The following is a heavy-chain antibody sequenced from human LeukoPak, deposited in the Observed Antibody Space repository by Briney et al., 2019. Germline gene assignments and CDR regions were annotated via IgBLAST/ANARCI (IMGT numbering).Heavy chain of an antibody. V-gene: IGHV3-21*01. CDR3: ARDYYDSSGYYPDY. Sequence: PGGSLRLSCAASGFAFSSYSMNWVRQAPGKGLEWVSSISSSSSYIYYADSVKGRFTISRDNAKNSLYPQMNSLRAEDTAVYYCARDYYDSSGYYPDYWGQGTLVTVSS. D-gene: IGHD3-22*01. CDR1: GFAFSSYS. J-gene: IGHJ4*02. CDR2: ISSSSSYI.